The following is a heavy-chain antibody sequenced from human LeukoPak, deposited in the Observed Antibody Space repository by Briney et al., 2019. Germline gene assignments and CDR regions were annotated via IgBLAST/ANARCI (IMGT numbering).Heavy chain of an antibody. Sequence: GRSLRLSCAASGFTFDDYAMHWVRQAPGRGLEWVTGISWNSGSIGYADSVKGRFTISRDNAKNSLYQQMNSLRAEDMALYYCAKDIGASSSSGFDYWGQGTLVTVSS. J-gene: IGHJ4*02. CDR1: GFTFDDYA. CDR3: AKDIGASSSSGFDY. CDR2: ISWNSGSI. V-gene: IGHV3-9*03. D-gene: IGHD6-6*01.